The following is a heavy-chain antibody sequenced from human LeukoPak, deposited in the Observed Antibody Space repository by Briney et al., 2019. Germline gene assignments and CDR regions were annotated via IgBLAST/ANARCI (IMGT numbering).Heavy chain of an antibody. D-gene: IGHD2-2*01. CDR2: ISSSSSYI. CDR3: TRDPGRCTSTSCYPDY. CDR1: GFDFSTYT. Sequence: PGGSLRLSCAASGFDFSTYTMNWVRQAPGKGLEWVSSISSSSSYIYYADSVKGRFTISRDNAKNSMYLQMNGLRAEDTAVYYCTRDPGRCTSTSCYPDYWGQGTLVTVSS. V-gene: IGHV3-21*01. J-gene: IGHJ4*02.